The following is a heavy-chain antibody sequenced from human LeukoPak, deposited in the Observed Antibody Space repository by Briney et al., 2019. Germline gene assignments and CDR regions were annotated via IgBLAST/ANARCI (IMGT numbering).Heavy chain of an antibody. CDR3: ARENCNSTSCYTRYYYGIDV. V-gene: IGHV3-7*03. Sequence: GGSLRLSCAASGFTVSSYWMTWVRQAPGKGLEWVANINPAGSDKYYVDSVRGRFAISKDNAKNSLYLQMNNLRAEDTAVYYCARENCNSTSCYTRYYYGIDVWGQGTTVTVSS. J-gene: IGHJ6*02. D-gene: IGHD2-2*02. CDR1: GFTVSSYW. CDR2: INPAGSDK.